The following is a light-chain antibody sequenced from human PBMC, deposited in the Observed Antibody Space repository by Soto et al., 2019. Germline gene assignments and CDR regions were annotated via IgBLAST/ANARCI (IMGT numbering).Light chain of an antibody. Sequence: DIPMTQSPSTLSASVGDRVTITCRASQSISSWLAWYQQKPGKAPKLLIYDASTLESGVPSRFSGSGSGTEFTLTISSLQPDDFATYYCQQYNNYLFTFGPGTKVDFK. CDR2: DAS. V-gene: IGKV1-5*01. CDR1: QSISSW. J-gene: IGKJ3*01. CDR3: QQYNNYLFT.